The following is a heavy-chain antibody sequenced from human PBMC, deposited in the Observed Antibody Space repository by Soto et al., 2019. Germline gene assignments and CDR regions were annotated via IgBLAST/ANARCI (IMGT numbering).Heavy chain of an antibody. D-gene: IGHD6-19*01. V-gene: IGHV3-30-3*01. J-gene: IGHJ4*02. Sequence: QVQLVESGGGVVQPGRSLRLSCAASGFTFSSYAMHWVRQAPGKGREWVAVISYDGSNKYYADSVKGRFTISRDNSKNTLYLQMNSLRAEDTAVYYCARGHSGWYRAPVDYWGQGTLVTVSS. CDR1: GFTFSSYA. CDR3: ARGHSGWYRAPVDY. CDR2: ISYDGSNK.